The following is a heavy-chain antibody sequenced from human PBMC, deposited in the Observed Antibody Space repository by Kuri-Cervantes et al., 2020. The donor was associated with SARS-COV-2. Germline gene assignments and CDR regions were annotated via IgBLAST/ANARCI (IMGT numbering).Heavy chain of an antibody. CDR3: ARPPYYYYYMDV. CDR1: GFTISDYY. CDR2: ISASGEII. V-gene: IGHV3-11*04. J-gene: IGHJ6*03. Sequence: GESLKISCAASGFTISDYYMTWIRQTPGKGLEWVSYISASGEIIYYADSVKGRFTISRDIAKNSLYLHMNTLRAEDTAVHYCARPPYYYYYMDVWGKGTTVTVSS.